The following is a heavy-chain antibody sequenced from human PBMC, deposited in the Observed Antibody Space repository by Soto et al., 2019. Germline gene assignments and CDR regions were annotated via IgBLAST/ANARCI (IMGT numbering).Heavy chain of an antibody. J-gene: IGHJ6*02. Sequence: ASVKVSCKASGYTFTGYYMHWVRQAPGQGLEWMGWINPNSGGTNYAQKFQGRVTMTRDTSISTAYMELSRLRSDDTAVYYCARTDIVVVPAAIDYYYYYYGMDVWGQGTTVTVSS. V-gene: IGHV1-2*02. CDR3: ARTDIVVVPAAIDYYYYYYGMDV. CDR2: INPNSGGT. CDR1: GYTFTGYY. D-gene: IGHD2-2*02.